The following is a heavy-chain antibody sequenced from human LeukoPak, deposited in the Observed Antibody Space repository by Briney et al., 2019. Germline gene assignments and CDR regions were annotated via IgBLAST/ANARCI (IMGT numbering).Heavy chain of an antibody. CDR3: ARGLSSSWYVWFDP. J-gene: IGHJ5*02. V-gene: IGHV1-3*01. CDR1: GYTFTSYA. CDR2: INAGNGNT. Sequence: GASVKVSCKASGYTFTSYAMHWVRQAPGQRLEWMGWINAGNGNTKYSQKSQGRVTITRDTSASTAYMELSSLRSEDTAVYYCARGLSSSWYVWFDPWGQGTLVTVSP. D-gene: IGHD6-13*01.